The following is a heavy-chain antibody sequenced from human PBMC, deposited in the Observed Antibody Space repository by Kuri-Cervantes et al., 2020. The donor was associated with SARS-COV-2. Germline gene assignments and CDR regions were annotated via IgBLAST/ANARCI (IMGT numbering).Heavy chain of an antibody. J-gene: IGHJ4*02. CDR1: GYTFTGYY. V-gene: IGHV1-46*01. CDR2: INPSGGST. D-gene: IGHD3-3*01. Sequence: ASVKVSCKASGYTFTGYYMHWVRQAPGQGLEWMGIINPSGGSTSYAQKFQGRVTMTRDTSMSTVYMELSRLRSDDTAVYYCARATYYDFWSGYYPSENYFDYWGQGTLVTVSS. CDR3: ARATYYDFWSGYYPSENYFDY.